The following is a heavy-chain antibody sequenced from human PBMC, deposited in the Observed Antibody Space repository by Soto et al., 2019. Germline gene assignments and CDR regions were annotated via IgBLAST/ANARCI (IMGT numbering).Heavy chain of an antibody. V-gene: IGHV3-21*01. CDR2: ISSNSAYI. D-gene: IGHD5-18*01. J-gene: IGHJ5*02. CDR3: TRDASRDSRAPGWFDP. Sequence: GGSLRLSCAASGFTFRSFTINWVRQAPWKGLEWVSTISSNSAYIYYTDALRGRFTISRDNAKNSLHLQMNSLRAEDTAVYYCTRDASRDSRAPGWFDPWGPRILVTVSS. CDR1: GFTFRSFT.